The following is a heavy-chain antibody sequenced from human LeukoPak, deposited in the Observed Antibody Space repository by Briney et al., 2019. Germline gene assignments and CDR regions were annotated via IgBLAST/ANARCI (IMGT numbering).Heavy chain of an antibody. J-gene: IGHJ6*02. D-gene: IGHD5-18*01. V-gene: IGHV3-30*18. CDR1: GFTFSSYG. Sequence: PGGSLRLSCAASGFTFSSYGMHWVRQAPGKGLEWVAVISYDGSNKYYADSVKGRFTISRDNSKNTLYLQMNSLRAEDTAVYYCAKDFGADTAMVYYYGMDVWGQGTTVTVSS. CDR3: AKDFGADTAMVYYYGMDV. CDR2: ISYDGSNK.